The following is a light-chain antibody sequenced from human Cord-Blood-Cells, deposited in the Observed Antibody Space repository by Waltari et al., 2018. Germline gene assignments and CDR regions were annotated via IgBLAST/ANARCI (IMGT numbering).Light chain of an antibody. CDR1: QSISSW. Sequence: DIQMTQSPSTLSASVGDRVTITCRASQSISSWLAWYQQKPGKAPKLLIYKASSLESGVPSRFSGSGSGTEFTLTISSLQPDDFATDYCQQYNSYPWKFGQGTKVEIK. J-gene: IGKJ1*01. V-gene: IGKV1-5*03. CDR2: KAS. CDR3: QQYNSYPWK.